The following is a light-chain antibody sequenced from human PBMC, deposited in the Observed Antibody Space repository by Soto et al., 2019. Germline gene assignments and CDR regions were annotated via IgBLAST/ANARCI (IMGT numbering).Light chain of an antibody. CDR2: DAS. CDR3: QQRSNWPRT. Sequence: EIVLTQSPATLSLSPGERATLSCRASQSVSSYLAWYQQKPGRAPRLLIYDASNRATGIPARFSGSGSGTDFTLTISSLEPEDFAVYYCQQRSNWPRTFXQGTKGDIK. J-gene: IGKJ1*01. CDR1: QSVSSY. V-gene: IGKV3-11*01.